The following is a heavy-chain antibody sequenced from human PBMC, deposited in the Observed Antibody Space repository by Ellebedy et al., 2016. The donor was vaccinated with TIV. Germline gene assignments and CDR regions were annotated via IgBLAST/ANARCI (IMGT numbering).Heavy chain of an antibody. CDR1: GFTFSTYA. D-gene: IGHD1-20*01. V-gene: IGHV3-23*01. J-gene: IGHJ5*02. Sequence: PGGSLRLSCAASGFTFSTYAMSWVRQAPGKGLEWVSTLSATGGRTYYADSVKGRFTISRDNSQNTLYLQMTSLRAEDTAVYYCAKDENKWNVGRWFDPWGQGTLVTVTS. CDR2: LSATGGRT. CDR3: AKDENKWNVGRWFDP.